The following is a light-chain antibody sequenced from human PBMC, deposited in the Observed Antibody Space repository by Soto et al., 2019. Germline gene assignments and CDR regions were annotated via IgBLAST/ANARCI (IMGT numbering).Light chain of an antibody. Sequence: QSVLTQPAAVSGPPGQSITISCTGTSSNIGRYNYVSWYQQHPGKAPKLGIYEVRNRPSGISNRFSASKSGNTASLTISGLQAADEADYYSKSCAGSNTYVFGTGTKVTVL. V-gene: IGLV2-14*01. CDR1: SSNIGRYNY. CDR3: KSCAGSNTYV. J-gene: IGLJ1*01. CDR2: EVR.